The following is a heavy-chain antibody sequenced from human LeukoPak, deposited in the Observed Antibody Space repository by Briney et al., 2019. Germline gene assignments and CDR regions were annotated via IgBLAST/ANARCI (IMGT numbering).Heavy chain of an antibody. CDR1: GGSLSSYY. CDR2: IYYSGTT. CDR3: ARETIAAASPGRTWFDP. J-gene: IGHJ5*02. D-gene: IGHD6-13*01. Sequence: SETLSLTCTVSGGSLSSYYWSWIRQPPGKGLEWIGYIYYSGTTKYNPSLKSRVIISADTSRNQFSLKLSSVTAADTAVYYCARETIAAASPGRTWFDPWGQGTLVTVSS. V-gene: IGHV4-59*12.